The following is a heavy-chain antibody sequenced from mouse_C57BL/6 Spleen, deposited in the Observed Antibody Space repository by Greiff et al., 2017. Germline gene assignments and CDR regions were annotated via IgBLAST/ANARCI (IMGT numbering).Heavy chain of an antibody. D-gene: IGHD2-4*01. CDR3: AREGTYDYDGFAY. V-gene: IGHV1-61*01. CDR1: GYTFTSYW. CDR2: IYPSDSET. J-gene: IGHJ3*01. Sequence: VQLQQSGAELVRPGSSVKLSCKASGYTFTSYWMDWVKQRPGQGLEWIGNIYPSDSETHYNQKFKDKATLTVDKSSSTAYMQLSSLTSEDSAVYYCAREGTYDYDGFAYWGQGTLVTVSA.